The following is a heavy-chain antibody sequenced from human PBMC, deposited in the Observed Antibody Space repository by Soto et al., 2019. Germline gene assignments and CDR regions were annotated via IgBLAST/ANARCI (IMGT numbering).Heavy chain of an antibody. J-gene: IGHJ4*02. CDR1: GGSISSSSYY. V-gene: IGHV4-39*01. CDR2: IYYSGST. Sequence: SETLSLTCTVSGGSISSSSYYWGWIRQPPGKGLEWIGSIYYSGSTYYNPSLKSRVTISVDTSKNQFSLKLSSVTAADTAVYYCARHWDYLPLDYWGQGTLVTVSS. D-gene: IGHD1-26*01. CDR3: ARHWDYLPLDY.